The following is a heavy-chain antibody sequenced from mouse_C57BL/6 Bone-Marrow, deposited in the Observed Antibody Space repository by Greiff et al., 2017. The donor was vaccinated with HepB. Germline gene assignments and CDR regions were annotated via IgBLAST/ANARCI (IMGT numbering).Heavy chain of an antibody. J-gene: IGHJ3*01. Sequence: VQRVESGAELASPGASVTLSCKASGYTFTDHIMNWVKKRLGRGLEWIGRIYPVSGVINNNQKSMGKTTFSVDRSSSAVYMVLNSLTSEDPAVYYCRSGAYDSPFAYWGRGTLVAVTA. D-gene: IGHD2-4*01. CDR1: GYTFTDHI. V-gene: IGHV1-11*01. CDR3: RSGAYDSPFAY. CDR2: IYPVSGVI.